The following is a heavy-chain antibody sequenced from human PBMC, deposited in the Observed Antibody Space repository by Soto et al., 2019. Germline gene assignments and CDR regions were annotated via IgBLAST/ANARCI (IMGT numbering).Heavy chain of an antibody. D-gene: IGHD4-17*01. CDR2: IFWDDDK. CDR1: GFSLSTSGVG. J-gene: IGHJ4*02. V-gene: IGHV2-5*02. CDR3: AHRRRLPLSVKYFDY. Sequence: QITLKESGPPLVKPTQTLTLTCTFSGFSLSTSGVGVGWIRQPPGKALQWLALIFWDDDKRYSPSRKSRLTVTKDTSKNQVVLTMTIMHPVGTATYYGAHRRRLPLSVKYFDYWGQGTLVSVSS.